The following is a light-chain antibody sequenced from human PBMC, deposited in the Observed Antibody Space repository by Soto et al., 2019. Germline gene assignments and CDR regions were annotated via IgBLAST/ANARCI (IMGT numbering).Light chain of an antibody. CDR1: QSVGSN. V-gene: IGKV3-15*01. J-gene: IGKJ1*01. CDR2: GAS. CDR3: QQYDAWPPV. Sequence: EVVMTQSPAAVSVSPGERATLSCRTSQSVGSNLAWYQQIPGQPPRLFIYGASTRANGVPARFSGSGSGTEFTLTISSLLSEDFVMYYCQQYDAWPPVFGQGTKVESK.